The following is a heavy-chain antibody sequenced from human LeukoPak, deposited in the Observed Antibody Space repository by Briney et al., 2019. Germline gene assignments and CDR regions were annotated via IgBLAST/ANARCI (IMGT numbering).Heavy chain of an antibody. CDR3: AKGRPGDV. V-gene: IGHV3-30*02. Sequence: GGSLRLSCAASRFTFSTYGMHWVRQAPGKGLEWVAFIRYDGSNKYYADSVKGRFIISRDNSKSTLNLQMNRLRAEDTAVYYCAKGRPGDVWGKGTTVTISS. CDR2: IRYDGSNK. J-gene: IGHJ6*04. CDR1: RFTFSTYG.